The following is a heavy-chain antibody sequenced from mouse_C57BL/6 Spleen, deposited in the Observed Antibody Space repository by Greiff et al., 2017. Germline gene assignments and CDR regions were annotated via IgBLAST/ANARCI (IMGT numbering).Heavy chain of an antibody. CDR1: GYTFTSYW. D-gene: IGHD2-5*01. J-gene: IGHJ4*01. V-gene: IGHV1-5*01. Sequence: VQLKESGTVLARPGASVKMSCKTSGYTFTSYWMHWVKQRPGQGLEWIGAIYPGNSDTSYNQKFTGKAKLTAVTSASTAYMELSSLTNEDSAVYYCTGAYYSNYYAMDYWGQGTSVTVSS. CDR3: TGAYYSNYYAMDY. CDR2: IYPGNSDT.